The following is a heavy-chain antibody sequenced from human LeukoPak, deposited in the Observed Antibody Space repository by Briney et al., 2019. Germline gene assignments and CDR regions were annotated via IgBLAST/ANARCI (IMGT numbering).Heavy chain of an antibody. CDR1: GFTFSGYA. J-gene: IGHJ4*02. Sequence: GESLRLSCAASGFTFSGYAMGWVRQAPGKGLEWVSTISASGVDTYFADSVKGRFTISRDISKNTLYLQINSLRAEDTAVYYCAKDDHSGSYFDYWGQGTLVTVSS. CDR3: AKDDHSGSYFDY. CDR2: ISASGVDT. V-gene: IGHV3-23*01. D-gene: IGHD1-26*01.